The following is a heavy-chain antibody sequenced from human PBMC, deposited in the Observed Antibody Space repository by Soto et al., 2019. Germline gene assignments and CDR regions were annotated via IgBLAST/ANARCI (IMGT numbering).Heavy chain of an antibody. CDR2: ISSSSSYI. D-gene: IGHD1-26*01. V-gene: IGHV3-21*01. CDR1: GFTFSSYS. Sequence: EVQLVESGGGLVKPGGSLRLSCAASGFTFSSYSMNWVRQAPGKGLEWVSSISSSSSYIYYADSVKGRFTISRDNAKNSLYLQMNSLRAEDTAVYYCARGGGAPVANWFDPWGQGTLVTVSS. J-gene: IGHJ5*02. CDR3: ARGGGAPVANWFDP.